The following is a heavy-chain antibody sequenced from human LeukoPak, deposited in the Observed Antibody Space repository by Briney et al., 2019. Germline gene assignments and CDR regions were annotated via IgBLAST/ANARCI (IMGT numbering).Heavy chain of an antibody. CDR2: IYYSGST. CDR1: GGSVSSGSYY. J-gene: IGHJ4*02. V-gene: IGHV4-61*01. Sequence: SETLSLTCTVSGGSVSSGSYYWSWIRQPPGKGLEWIGYIYYSGSTNYNPSLKSRATISVDTSKNQFSLKLSSVTAADTAVYYCARDGTPQGDYYFDYWGQGTLVTVSS. D-gene: IGHD2-21*02. CDR3: ARDGTPQGDYYFDY.